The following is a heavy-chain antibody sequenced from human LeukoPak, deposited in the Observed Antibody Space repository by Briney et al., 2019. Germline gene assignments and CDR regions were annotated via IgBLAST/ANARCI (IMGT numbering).Heavy chain of an antibody. J-gene: IGHJ4*02. D-gene: IGHD6-13*01. CDR3: ARDPESSSFDL. CDR1: GFNFSTYW. Sequence: PGGSLRLSCAASGFNFSTYWMSWVRQTPEKGLEFVANIDQGGSVRNYMDSLKGRCTISRDNAKKSLYLEINSLRADGTAVYYCARDPESSSFDLWGRGALVTVSS. V-gene: IGHV3-7*01. CDR2: IDQGGSVR.